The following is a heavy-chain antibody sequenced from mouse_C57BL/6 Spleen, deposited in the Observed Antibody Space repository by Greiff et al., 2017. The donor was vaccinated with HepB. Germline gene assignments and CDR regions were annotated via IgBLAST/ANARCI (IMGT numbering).Heavy chain of an antibody. D-gene: IGHD2-4*01. CDR2: IYPGDGDT. CDR3: ARSQIYYDYEGFAY. V-gene: IGHV1-82*01. CDR1: GYAFSSSW. Sequence: VQLVESGPELVKPGASVKISCKASGYAFSSSWMNWVKQRPGKGLEWIGRIYPGDGDTNYNGKFKGKATLTADKSSSTAYMQLSSLTSEDSAVYFCARSQIYYDYEGFAYWGQGTLVTVSA. J-gene: IGHJ3*01.